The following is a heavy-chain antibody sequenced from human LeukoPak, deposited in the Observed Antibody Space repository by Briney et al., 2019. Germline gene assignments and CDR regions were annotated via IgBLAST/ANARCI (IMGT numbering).Heavy chain of an antibody. CDR3: ARESGSYHAEYFQH. D-gene: IGHD1-26*01. CDR1: GYTFTSYA. V-gene: IGHV1-3*01. Sequence: GASVKVSCKASGYTFTSYAMHWVRQAPGQRLEWMGWINAGNGDTKYSQKFQGRVTITGDTSASTAYMELSSLRSEDTAVYYCARESGSYHAEYFQHWGQGTLVTVSS. J-gene: IGHJ1*01. CDR2: INAGNGDT.